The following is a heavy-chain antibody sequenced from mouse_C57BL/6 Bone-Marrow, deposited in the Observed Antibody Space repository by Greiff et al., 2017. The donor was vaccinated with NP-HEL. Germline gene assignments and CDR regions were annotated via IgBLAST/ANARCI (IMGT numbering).Heavy chain of an antibody. CDR1: GYTFTDYE. CDR3: TRVLGRDYYDD. J-gene: IGHJ2*01. Sequence: VQLQQSGAELVRPGASVTLSCKASGYTFTDYEMHWVKQTPVHGLEWIGAIDPETGGTAYNQKFKGKAILTADKSSSTAYMERRSLTSEDSAVYYCTRVLGRDYYDDWGQGTTLTAAS. V-gene: IGHV1-15*01. CDR2: IDPETGGT. D-gene: IGHD4-1*01.